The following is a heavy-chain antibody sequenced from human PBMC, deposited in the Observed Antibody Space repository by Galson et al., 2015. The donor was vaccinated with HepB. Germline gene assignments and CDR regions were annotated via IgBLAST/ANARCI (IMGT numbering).Heavy chain of an antibody. J-gene: IGHJ4*02. D-gene: IGHD3-22*01. CDR1: GFIFSSYA. V-gene: IGHV3-23*01. CDR3: AKVAGDSVIVVVILAQ. Sequence: SLRLSCAASGFIFSSYAMNWVRQAPGKGLEWVSSISASGGSTYYADSVQGRFTISRDNSKNTLYLQMTSLRAEDTAVYYCAKVAGDSVIVVVILAQWGQGTLVTVSS. CDR2: ISASGGST.